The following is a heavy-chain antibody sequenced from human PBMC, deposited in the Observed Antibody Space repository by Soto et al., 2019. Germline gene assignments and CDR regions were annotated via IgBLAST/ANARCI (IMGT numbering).Heavy chain of an antibody. CDR3: VRYPRSVGGSYRPDY. Sequence: EVQLVESGGGLVQPGGSLRLSCAASGFTFSSYWMHWVRQVTEKGLVWVSRINSDGSITNYADAVKGRFTISRDNVKNMLYLQMNRLRAEDTAVYYCVRYPRSVGGSYRPDYWGQGTLVTVSS. J-gene: IGHJ4*02. V-gene: IGHV3-74*01. CDR1: GFTFSSYW. CDR2: INSDGSIT. D-gene: IGHD3-16*02.